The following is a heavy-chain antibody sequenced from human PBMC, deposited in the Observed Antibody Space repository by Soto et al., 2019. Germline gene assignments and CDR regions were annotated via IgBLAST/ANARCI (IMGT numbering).Heavy chain of an antibody. J-gene: IGHJ1*01. D-gene: IGHD4-17*01. Sequence: GGSLRLSCAASGFTFSSYGMHWVRQAPGKGLEWVAVISYDGSNKYYADSVKGRFTISRDNSKNTLYLQMNSLRAEDTAVYYCANSDYGDYVEYFQHWGQGTLVTVSS. CDR3: ANSDYGDYVEYFQH. V-gene: IGHV3-30*18. CDR2: ISYDGSNK. CDR1: GFTFSSYG.